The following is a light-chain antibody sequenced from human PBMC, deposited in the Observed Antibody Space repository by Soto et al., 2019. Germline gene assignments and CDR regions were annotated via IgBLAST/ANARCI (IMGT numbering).Light chain of an antibody. CDR3: QQSYSSPWT. Sequence: DIQSTRSRASLCSWLWGIVTISCRASQSIGAYVSWYQQKPGRAPKLQIYAASNLQSGVPSRFSGSGSGTDFTLTIRSLQPEDFATCFCQQSYSSPWTFGEGTKVDIK. CDR2: AAS. J-gene: IGKJ1*01. V-gene: IGKV1-39*01. CDR1: QSIGAY.